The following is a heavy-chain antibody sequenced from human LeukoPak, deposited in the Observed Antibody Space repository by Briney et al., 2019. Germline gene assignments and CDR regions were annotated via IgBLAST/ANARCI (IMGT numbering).Heavy chain of an antibody. Sequence: GGSLRLSCAASGFTFNIYGMNWVRQAPGKGLEWVSGISGSGVSTDYADSVKGRFTTSRDNSKNMVYLQMNTLRAEDTATYYCAKDRGPYIGIDNSWLHPWGQGTLVTVSS. CDR3: AKDRGPYIGIDNSWLHP. V-gene: IGHV3-23*01. CDR2: ISGSGVST. J-gene: IGHJ5*02. CDR1: GFTFNIYG. D-gene: IGHD1-26*01.